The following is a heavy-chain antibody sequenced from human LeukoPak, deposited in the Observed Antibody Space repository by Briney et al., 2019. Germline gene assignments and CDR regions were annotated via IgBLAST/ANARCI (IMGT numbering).Heavy chain of an antibody. V-gene: IGHV3-23*01. Sequence: PGGSLRLSCTASGFTFSSYAMSWVRQAPGKGLEWVSAISGSGGSTYYADSVKGRFTISRDNSKNTLYLQMNSLRAEDTAVYYCAKYYYDSSGHQAFDYWGQGTLVTVSS. D-gene: IGHD3-22*01. CDR1: GFTFSSYA. J-gene: IGHJ4*02. CDR3: AKYYYDSSGHQAFDY. CDR2: ISGSGGST.